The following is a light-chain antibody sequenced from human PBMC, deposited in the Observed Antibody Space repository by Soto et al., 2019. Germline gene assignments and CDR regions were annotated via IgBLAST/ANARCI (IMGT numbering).Light chain of an antibody. J-gene: IGKJ1*01. Sequence: DIQMTQSPSSLSGSVGDSATITCRARQGISNYFAWYQQRPVKAPTLLIYAASTLQSGDPSRFSVSGSGTAFTLTISSLQADDGATYYCQSYNNAPRTFGQGTKVDIK. CDR3: QSYNNAPRT. V-gene: IGKV1-27*01. CDR1: QGISNY. CDR2: AAS.